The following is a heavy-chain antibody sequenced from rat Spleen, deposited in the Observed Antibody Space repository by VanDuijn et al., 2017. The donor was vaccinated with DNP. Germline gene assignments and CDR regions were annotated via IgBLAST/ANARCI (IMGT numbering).Heavy chain of an antibody. CDR1: GYSITSKY. Sequence: EVQLQESGPGLVKPSQSLSLTCSVTGYSITSKYWAWIRQFPGNKMEYIGHISYSGSTNYNPSLKSRFSITRDTSKNQFFLQLNSVTTEDTATYYCARWSRYFDYWGQGVMVTVSS. CDR3: ARWSRYFDY. CDR2: ISYSGST. J-gene: IGHJ2*01. V-gene: IGHV3-1*01.